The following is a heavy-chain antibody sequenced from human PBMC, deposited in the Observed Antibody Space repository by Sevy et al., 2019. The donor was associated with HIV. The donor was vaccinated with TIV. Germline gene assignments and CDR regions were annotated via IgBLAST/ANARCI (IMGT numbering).Heavy chain of an antibody. CDR2: ISYDGTSQ. J-gene: IGHJ4*01. CDR1: GFTFSAHA. CDR3: ARDAGYSVGSYPSNY. D-gene: IGHD6-19*01. Sequence: GGSLRLSCAASGFTFSAHAMHWVRQAPGKGLEWVAVISYDGTSQYYADSVRDRFTISRDISRNTLYLQMNSLGAEDTAVYYCARDAGYSVGSYPSNYWGHGTLVTVSS. V-gene: IGHV3-30-3*01.